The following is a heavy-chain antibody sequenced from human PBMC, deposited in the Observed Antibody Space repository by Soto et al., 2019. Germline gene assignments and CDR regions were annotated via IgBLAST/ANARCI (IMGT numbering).Heavy chain of an antibody. CDR1: GGSISTDY. Sequence: SETLSLTCTVSGGSISTDYWSWIRQPPGKGLEWIGYIYYSGSTNYNPSLKSRVTISVDTSKNQFSLKLSSVTAADTAVYYCARETYYYDSSVHSTPMVDYWGQGTLVIVSS. V-gene: IGHV4-59*01. D-gene: IGHD3-22*01. J-gene: IGHJ4*02. CDR2: IYYSGST. CDR3: ARETYYYDSSVHSTPMVDY.